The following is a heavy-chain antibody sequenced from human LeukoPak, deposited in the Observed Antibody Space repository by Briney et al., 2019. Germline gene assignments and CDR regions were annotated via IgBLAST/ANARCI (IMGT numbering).Heavy chain of an antibody. J-gene: IGHJ1*01. D-gene: IGHD3-22*01. CDR2: ISAYNGNT. CDR3: ARPEDDSSGYYPAEYFQH. CDR1: GYTFTSYG. V-gene: IGHV1-18*01. Sequence: ASVKVSCKASGYTFTSYGISWVRQAPGQGLEWMGWISAYNGNTNYAQKLQGRVTMTTDTSTSTAYMELRSLRSDDTAVYYCARPEDDSSGYYPAEYFQHWGQGTLVTVSS.